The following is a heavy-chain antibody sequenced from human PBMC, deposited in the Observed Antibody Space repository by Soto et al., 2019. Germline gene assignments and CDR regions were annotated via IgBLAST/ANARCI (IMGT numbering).Heavy chain of an antibody. V-gene: IGHV3-64*01. CDR1: GFSFSSYA. CDR3: AXMGRGELNYYYGMDV. J-gene: IGHJ6*02. D-gene: IGHD1-26*01. CDR2: ISSNGGST. Sequence: GGSLRLSCAASGFSFSSYAMHWVRQATGKGLEYVSAISSNGGSTYYANSVKGRFTISRDNSKNTLYLQMGSLRAEDMAVYYCAXMGRGELNYYYGMDVWGQGTTVTVSS.